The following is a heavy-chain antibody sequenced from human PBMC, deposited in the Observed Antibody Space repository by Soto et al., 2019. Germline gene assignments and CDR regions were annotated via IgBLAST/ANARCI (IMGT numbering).Heavy chain of an antibody. J-gene: IGHJ4*02. CDR3: XXXPSRVERTDYVGGXXXX. V-gene: IGHV1-8*01. D-gene: IGHD4-17*01. Sequence: QVQLVQSGAEVKEPGASVRVSCKASGYTFINYDIHWVRQAPGQGLEWMGWMNPKSGNTGYGQKFEGRVXMTRNTSISTAYMEMSSLRSEDTAVYYXXXXPSRVERTDYVGGXXXXWGQXTXXXXSS. CDR2: MNPKSGNT. CDR1: GYTFINYD.